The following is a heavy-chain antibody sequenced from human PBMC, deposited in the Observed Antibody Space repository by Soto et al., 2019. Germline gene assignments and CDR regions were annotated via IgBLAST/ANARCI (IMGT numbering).Heavy chain of an antibody. J-gene: IGHJ4*02. CDR3: ARGGGYGSGSYYNAPLDY. CDR1: GYTFTSYG. CDR2: ISAYNGNT. D-gene: IGHD3-10*01. V-gene: IGHV1-18*01. Sequence: QVQLVQSGAEVKKPGASVKVSCKASGYTFTSYGISWVRQAPGQGLEWMGWISAYNGNTNYAQKLQGRVTMTTDTSRGTAYMWLMSLRSDDTAVYYCARGGGYGSGSYYNAPLDYWGQGTLVTVSS.